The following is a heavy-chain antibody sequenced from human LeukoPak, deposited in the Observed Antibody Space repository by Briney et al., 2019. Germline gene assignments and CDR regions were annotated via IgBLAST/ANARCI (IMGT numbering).Heavy chain of an antibody. D-gene: IGHD3-3*01. CDR2: IYSGGST. V-gene: IGHV3-53*01. J-gene: IGHJ4*02. Sequence: GGSLRLSCAASGFTVSSNYMSWVRQAPGKGLEWVSVIYSGGSTYYADSVKGRFTISRDNSKNTLYLQMNSLRAEDTALYYCARPPSLRFLEWWSFGFWGQGTLVTVSS. CDR1: GFTVSSNY. CDR3: ARPPSLRFLEWWSFGF.